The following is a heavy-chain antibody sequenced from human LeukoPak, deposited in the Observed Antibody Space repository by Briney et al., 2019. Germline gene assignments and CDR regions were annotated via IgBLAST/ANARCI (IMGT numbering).Heavy chain of an antibody. J-gene: IGHJ6*03. Sequence: GGSLRLFCAASGCTFSSYWMHWVRQAPGKGLVWVSRINSDGSSTSYADSVKGRFTISRDNAKNTLYLQMNSLRAEDTAVYYCARDNSGYDSDYYYYMDVWGKGTTVTVSS. D-gene: IGHD5-12*01. V-gene: IGHV3-74*01. CDR3: ARDNSGYDSDYYYYMDV. CDR2: INSDGSST. CDR1: GCTFSSYW.